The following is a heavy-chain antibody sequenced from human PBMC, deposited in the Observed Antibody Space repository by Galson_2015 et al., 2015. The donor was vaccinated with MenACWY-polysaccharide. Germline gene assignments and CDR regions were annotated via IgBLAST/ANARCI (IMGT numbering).Heavy chain of an antibody. J-gene: IGHJ4*02. D-gene: IGHD2/OR15-2a*01. CDR3: AKTGDDSTTLIDC. CDR2: IQYDGSNK. CDR1: GFTFTGYG. V-gene: IGHV3-30*02. Sequence: SLRLSCAASGFTFTGYGMHWVRQAPGKGLEWVAFIQYDGSNKYYADSVKGRFTISRDNSKNTLYLQMNSLRAEDTAVYYCAKTGDDSTTLIDCWGQGTLVTVST.